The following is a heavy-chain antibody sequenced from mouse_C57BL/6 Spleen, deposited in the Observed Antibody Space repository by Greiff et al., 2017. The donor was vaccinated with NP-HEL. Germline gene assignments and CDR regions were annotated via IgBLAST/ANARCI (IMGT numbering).Heavy chain of an antibody. CDR2: INPGSGGT. CDR1: GYAFTNYL. D-gene: IGHD1-1*01. Sequence: VQLQQSGAELVRPGTSVKVSCKASGYAFTNYLIEWVKQRPGQGLEWIGVINPGSGGTNYNEKFKGKATLTADKSSSTAYMQLSSLTSEDSAVYFCARSGHYGSSYGYFDVWGTGTTVTVSS. V-gene: IGHV1-54*01. CDR3: ARSGHYGSSYGYFDV. J-gene: IGHJ1*03.